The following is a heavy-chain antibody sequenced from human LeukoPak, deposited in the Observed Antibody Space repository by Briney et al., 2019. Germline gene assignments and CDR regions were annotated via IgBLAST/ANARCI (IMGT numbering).Heavy chain of an antibody. Sequence: ASVTVSCKASGYTFTSYAMNWVRQAPGQGLEWMGWINTNTGNPTYAQGFTGRSVFSLDTSVSTAYLQISSLKAEDTAVYYCASDSSSWPTYFDYWGQGTLVAVSS. CDR2: INTNTGNP. J-gene: IGHJ4*02. CDR3: ASDSSSWPTYFDY. CDR1: GYTFTSYA. D-gene: IGHD6-13*01. V-gene: IGHV7-4-1*02.